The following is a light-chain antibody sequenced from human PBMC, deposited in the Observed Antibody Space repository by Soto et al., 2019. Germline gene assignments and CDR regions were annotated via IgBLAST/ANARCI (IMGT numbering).Light chain of an antibody. V-gene: IGKV1-5*01. CDR1: QSISSW. CDR3: QQYNSYPYT. J-gene: IGKJ2*01. CDR2: DAS. Sequence: DIQMTQSPSTLSASVGDRVTITCRASQSISSWLAWYQQKPGKAPKLLIYDASSLESGVPSRFSVSGSGTEFTLAIRSLQPDDFATYYFQQYNSYPYTFGQGDKLPIK.